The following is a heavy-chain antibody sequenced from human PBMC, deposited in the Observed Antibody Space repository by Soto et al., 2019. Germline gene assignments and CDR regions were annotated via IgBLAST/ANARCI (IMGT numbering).Heavy chain of an antibody. D-gene: IGHD1-26*01. CDR2: INPNSGDT. V-gene: IGHV1-2*07. Sequence: QVQLVQSGTEVKRPGDSVKVSCKASGYTFTGYYVHWVRQAPGQGLEWMGWINPNSGDTYLAHSFQGRVNQNRDTSIGTAYMELRGLTSDDTAEYYCAKGGAIVAAGTRVYLYNAMDVWGQGTTVTVSS. CDR1: GYTFTGYY. J-gene: IGHJ6*02. CDR3: AKGGAIVAAGTRVYLYNAMDV.